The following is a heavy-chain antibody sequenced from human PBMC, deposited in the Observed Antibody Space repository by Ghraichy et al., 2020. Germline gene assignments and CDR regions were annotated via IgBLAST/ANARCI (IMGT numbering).Heavy chain of an antibody. CDR2: INTGNGNT. CDR3: ARREGAAVYFDS. Sequence: ASVKVSCKASGYTFTNYAMHWVRQAPGQRLEWMGWINTGNGNTKYSQKFQGRVTFTMDTSARTAYMELSSLRSEDTGVYYCARREGAAVYFDSWGLGTLVTVSS. CDR1: GYTFTNYA. D-gene: IGHD2-15*01. J-gene: IGHJ4*02. V-gene: IGHV1-3*04.